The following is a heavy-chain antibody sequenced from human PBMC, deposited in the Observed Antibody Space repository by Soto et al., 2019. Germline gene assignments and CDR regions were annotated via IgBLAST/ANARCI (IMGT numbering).Heavy chain of an antibody. J-gene: IGHJ4*02. CDR3: AKRDWSSWLPFDY. CDR1: GFTFSSYA. V-gene: IGHV3-23*01. CDR2: ISGSGGST. Sequence: GGSLRLSCAASGFTFSSYAMSWVRQAPGKGLEWVSAISGSGGSTYYADSVKGRFTIPRDNSKNTLYLQMNSLRAEDTAVYYCAKRDWSSWLPFDYWGQGTLVTVSS. D-gene: IGHD6-13*01.